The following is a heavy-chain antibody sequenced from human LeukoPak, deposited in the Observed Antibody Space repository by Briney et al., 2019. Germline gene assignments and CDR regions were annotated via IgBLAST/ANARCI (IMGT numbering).Heavy chain of an antibody. CDR3: ARDLYYYGSGSPDY. Sequence: RASVKVSCKASGYTFTGYYMHWVRQAPGQGLEWMGWINPNSGGTNYAQKFQGRVTMTRDTSISTAYMELSRLRSDDTAVYYCARDLYYYGSGSPDYWGQGTLVTVSS. J-gene: IGHJ4*02. CDR1: GYTFTGYY. V-gene: IGHV1-2*02. D-gene: IGHD3-10*01. CDR2: INPNSGGT.